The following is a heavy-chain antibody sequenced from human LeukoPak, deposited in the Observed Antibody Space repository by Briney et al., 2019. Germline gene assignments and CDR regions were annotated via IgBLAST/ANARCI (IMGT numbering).Heavy chain of an antibody. CDR1: GYTFTSYG. CDR3: VYDSSGYYQYRFDY. CDR2: ISAYNGNT. D-gene: IGHD3-22*01. J-gene: IGHJ4*02. Sequence: ASVKVSCKASGYTFTSYGISWVRQAPGQGLEWMGWISAYNGNTNYAQKLQGRVTMTTDTSTSTAYMELRSLRSDDTAVYYCVYDSSGYYQYRFDYWGQGTLVTVSS. V-gene: IGHV1-18*01.